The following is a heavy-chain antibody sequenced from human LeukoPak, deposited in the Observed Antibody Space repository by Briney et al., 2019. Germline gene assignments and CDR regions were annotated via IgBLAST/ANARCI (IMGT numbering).Heavy chain of an antibody. V-gene: IGHV3-23*01. CDR1: GFTFRLYV. D-gene: IGHD4-17*01. CDR2: ITGSGGSI. J-gene: IGHJ4*02. CDR3: AHPSTPDYGGLDY. Sequence: PGGSLRLSCAASGFTFRLYVMTWVRQAPGKGLEWASAITGSGGSIYYADSVRGRFTISRDNSKNTLYLQMNSLRAEDTAVYYCAHPSTPDYGGLDYWGQGTLVTVSS.